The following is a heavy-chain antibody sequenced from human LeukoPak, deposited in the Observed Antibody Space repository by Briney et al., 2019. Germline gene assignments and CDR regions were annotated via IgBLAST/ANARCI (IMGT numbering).Heavy chain of an antibody. D-gene: IGHD3-9*01. CDR3: AKDMNDILTGFDY. Sequence: GGSLRLSCAAAGFTFDDYDMHWVRQAPGKGLEWVSGISWNSGSIACADSVKGRFTISRDNAKHSLYLQMNSLRAEDMALYYCAKDMNDILTGFDYWGQGTLVTVSS. CDR1: GFTFDDYD. J-gene: IGHJ4*02. CDR2: ISWNSGSI. V-gene: IGHV3-9*03.